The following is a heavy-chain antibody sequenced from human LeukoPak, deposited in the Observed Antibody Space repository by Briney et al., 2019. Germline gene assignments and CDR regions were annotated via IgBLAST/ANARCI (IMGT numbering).Heavy chain of an antibody. CDR2: IKHDGSET. D-gene: IGHD3-22*01. V-gene: IGHV3-7*01. CDR3: ASHDYFDTTAYNN. J-gene: IGHJ4*02. CDR1: GFTFKSFW. Sequence: GGSLRLSCAASGFTFKSFWMSWVRQAPGKGLEWVANIKHDGSETYYMDSVKGRFTISRDNSKNTLYLQMNSLRAEDTAVYYCASHDYFDTTAYNNWGQGTLVTVSS.